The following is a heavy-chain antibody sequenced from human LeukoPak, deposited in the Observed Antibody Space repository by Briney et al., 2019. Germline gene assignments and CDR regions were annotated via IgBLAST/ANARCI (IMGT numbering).Heavy chain of an antibody. V-gene: IGHV5-51*01. Sequence: GESLKISCKGSGYTFSSYWIGWVRQMPGKGLQWMGIIYPDDSDTRYSPSFQGQVTISADKSISTAYLQWSSLKASDTAMYYCARLAYCSNDVCYSNYYYSMDIWGKGTTVTVSS. CDR1: GYTFSSYW. CDR2: IYPDDSDT. D-gene: IGHD2-8*01. J-gene: IGHJ6*03. CDR3: ARLAYCSNDVCYSNYYYSMDI.